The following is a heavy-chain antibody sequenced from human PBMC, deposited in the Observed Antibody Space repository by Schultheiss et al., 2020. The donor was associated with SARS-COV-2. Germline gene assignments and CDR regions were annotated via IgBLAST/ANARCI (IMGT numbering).Heavy chain of an antibody. D-gene: IGHD3-9*01. CDR1: GGSISSGGYH. CDR3: ARVIDWLPPYYYYYMDV. Sequence: SETLSLTCTVSGGSISSGGYHWSWIRQPAGKGLEWIGEIYHSGNTKYNPSLGSRVTISVDKSKNQFSLKLSSVTAADTAVYYCARVIDWLPPYYYYYMDVWGKGTTVTVSS. V-gene: IGHV4-61*10. CDR2: IYHSGNT. J-gene: IGHJ6*03.